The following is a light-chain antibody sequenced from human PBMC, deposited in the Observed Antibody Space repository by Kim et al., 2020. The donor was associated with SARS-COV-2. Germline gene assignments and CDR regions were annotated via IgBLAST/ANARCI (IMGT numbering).Light chain of an antibody. CDR3: QAWDSSTAV. J-gene: IGLJ1*01. Sequence: VSPGQTASIACSGDKLGNKYACWYQQKPGQSPVLVIYQDSKRPSGIPERFSGSNSGNTATLTISGTQAMDEADYYCQAWDSSTAVFGTGTKVTVL. CDR1: KLGNKY. CDR2: QDS. V-gene: IGLV3-1*01.